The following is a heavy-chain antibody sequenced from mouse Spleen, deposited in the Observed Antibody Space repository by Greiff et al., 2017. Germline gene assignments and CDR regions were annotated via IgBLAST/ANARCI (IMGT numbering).Heavy chain of an antibody. CDR2: INPYNGGT. D-gene: IGHD2-2*01. CDR3: ARWGYPFAY. Sequence: EVQRVESGPVLVKPGASVKMSCKASGYTFTDYYMNWVKQSHGKSLEWIGVINPYNGGTSYNQKFKGKATLTVDKSSSTAYMELNSLTSEDSAVYYCARWGYPFAYWGQGTLVTVSA. CDR1: GYTFTDYY. J-gene: IGHJ3*01. V-gene: IGHV1-19*01.